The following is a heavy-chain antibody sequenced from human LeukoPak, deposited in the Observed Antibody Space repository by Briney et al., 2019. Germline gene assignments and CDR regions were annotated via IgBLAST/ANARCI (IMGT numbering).Heavy chain of an antibody. J-gene: IGHJ4*02. V-gene: IGHV1-3*01. CDR1: GYTFTTYA. D-gene: IGHD6-13*01. Sequence: GASVKVSCKASGYTFTTYAINWVRPAPGQRLEWMGLINADNGNTKYSQKFQDRVTITRDTSASTAYMELSSLRSEDTAVYYCAYSGSWGPLGNWGQGTLVTVSS. CDR2: INADNGNT. CDR3: AYSGSWGPLGN.